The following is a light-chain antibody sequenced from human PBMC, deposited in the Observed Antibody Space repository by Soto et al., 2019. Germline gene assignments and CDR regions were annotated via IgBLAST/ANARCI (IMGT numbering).Light chain of an antibody. CDR2: AAS. V-gene: IGKV1-39*01. Sequence: IQMTQFPSSLSASVGDRVTITCRASQSVSTYLNWYQHKPGKAPKVLIYAASSLQSGVPSRFSGSGSGTDFTLTISSLQAEDFATYYCQQSYNTLITFGHGTRLEI. CDR1: QSVSTY. CDR3: QQSYNTLIT. J-gene: IGKJ5*01.